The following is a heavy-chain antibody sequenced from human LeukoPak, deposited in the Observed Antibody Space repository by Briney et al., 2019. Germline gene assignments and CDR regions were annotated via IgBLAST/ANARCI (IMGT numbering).Heavy chain of an antibody. V-gene: IGHV4-34*01. Sequence: SETLSLTCAVYGGSFSGYYWSWIRQPPGKGLEWIGEINHSGSTNYNPSLKSRVTISVDTSKNQFSLKLSSVTAADTAVYYCARGLKGLGDSPSNWFDPWGQGTLVTVSS. J-gene: IGHJ5*02. CDR2: INHSGST. CDR1: GGSFSGYY. CDR3: ARGLKGLGDSPSNWFDP. D-gene: IGHD3-10*01.